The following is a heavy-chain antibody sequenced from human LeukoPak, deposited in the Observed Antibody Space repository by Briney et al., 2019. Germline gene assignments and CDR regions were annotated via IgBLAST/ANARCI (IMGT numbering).Heavy chain of an antibody. J-gene: IGHJ4*02. CDR2: IYTSGST. CDR1: GGSISSCY. V-gene: IGHV4-4*07. D-gene: IGHD3-3*01. CDR3: ARVMYYDFWSGYLDY. Sequence: PSETLSLTCTVSGGSISSCYWSWIRQPAGKGLEWIGRIYTSGSTNYNPSLKSRVTMSVDTSKNQFSLKLSSVTAADTAVYYCARVMYYDFWSGYLDYWGQGTLVTVSS.